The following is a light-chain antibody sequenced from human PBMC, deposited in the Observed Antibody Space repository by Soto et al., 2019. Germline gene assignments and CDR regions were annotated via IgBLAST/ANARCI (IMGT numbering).Light chain of an antibody. J-gene: IGLJ1*01. V-gene: IGLV2-11*01. CDR2: TVT. Sequence: QSALTQPRSVSGSPGQSVTISCTGTSSDVGGYNYVSWYQQHPGKAPRLMIYTVTKRPSGVPDRFSGSKSDNTASLTIFGLQADDEADYYCCSYAGSSSYGFGTGTKVTVL. CDR3: CSYAGSSSYG. CDR1: SSDVGGYNY.